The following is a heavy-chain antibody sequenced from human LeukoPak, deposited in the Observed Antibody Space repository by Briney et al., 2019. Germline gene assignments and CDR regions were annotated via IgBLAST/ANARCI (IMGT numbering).Heavy chain of an antibody. CDR1: GDTFGNYD. J-gene: IGHJ5*02. CDR3: ARGGWQTTGWYADH. Sequence: SVKVSCKASGDTFGNYDFAWVRLAPGQGLEWLGGILPVASRPDYSQSFQDRITITADESTSTVSMELTSLRSDDTAVYYCARGGWQTTGWYADHWGQGTLVTVAS. CDR2: ILPVASRP. V-gene: IGHV1-69*01. D-gene: IGHD6-19*01.